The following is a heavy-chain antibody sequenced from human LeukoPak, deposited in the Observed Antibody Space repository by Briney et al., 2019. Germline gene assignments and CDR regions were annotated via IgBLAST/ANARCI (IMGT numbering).Heavy chain of an antibody. CDR3: ARQSISGSSLSYFDY. J-gene: IGHJ4*02. Sequence: SETLSLTCTVSGGSISSYYWSWIRQPPGRGLEWIGNIYDSGSTNYNPSLKSRVTISVDTSKNQCSLKLSSVTAADTAVYYCARQSISGSSLSYFDYWGQGTLVNVSS. V-gene: IGHV4-59*01. CDR2: IYDSGST. CDR1: GGSISSYY. D-gene: IGHD3-22*01.